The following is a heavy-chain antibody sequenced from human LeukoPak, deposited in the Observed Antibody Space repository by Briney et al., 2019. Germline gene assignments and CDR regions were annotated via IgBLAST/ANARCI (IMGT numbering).Heavy chain of an antibody. D-gene: IGHD5-18*01. V-gene: IGHV4-34*01. CDR1: GGSFSGYY. Sequence: SETLSLTRAVYGGSFSGYYWSWLRQPPGKGLEWIGEINHSGSTNYNPSLKSRVTISVDTSKNQFSLKLSSVTAADTAVYYCARDPGYGALDYWGQGTLVTVSS. J-gene: IGHJ4*02. CDR2: INHSGST. CDR3: ARDPGYGALDY.